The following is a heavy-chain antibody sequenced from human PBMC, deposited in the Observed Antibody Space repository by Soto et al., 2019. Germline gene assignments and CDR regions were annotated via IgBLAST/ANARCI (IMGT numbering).Heavy chain of an antibody. Sequence: GGSLRLSCAVSGYTFSDSALHWVRQASGKGLEWVGRIRSKANNYATSYGASVKGRFTIFRDDSKNTAYLQMNSLKTEDTAVYYCTRRYYHDASGNYYPDVWGQGTLVTVSS. J-gene: IGHJ4*02. CDR1: GYTFSDSA. D-gene: IGHD3-22*01. CDR3: TRRYYHDASGNYYPDV. CDR2: IRSKANNYAT. V-gene: IGHV3-73*01.